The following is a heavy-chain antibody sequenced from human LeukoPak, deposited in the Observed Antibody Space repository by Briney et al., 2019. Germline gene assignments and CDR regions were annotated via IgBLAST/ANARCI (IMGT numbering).Heavy chain of an antibody. CDR3: ARERREQLLPPYTRSLTYFDY. D-gene: IGHD2-15*01. Sequence: SETLSLTCAVSGGSISSSNWWNWVRQPPGKGLEWIGEINHSGSTNYNPSLKRRVTISIDTSKNQFSLKLNSVAAADTAVYYCARERREQLLPPYTRSLTYFDYWGQGTLVTVSS. CDR1: GGSISSSNW. J-gene: IGHJ4*02. V-gene: IGHV4-4*02. CDR2: INHSGST.